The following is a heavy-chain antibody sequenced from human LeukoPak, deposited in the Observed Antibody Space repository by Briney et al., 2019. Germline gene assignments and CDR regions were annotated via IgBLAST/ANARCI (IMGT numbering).Heavy chain of an antibody. Sequence: SETLSLTCAVYGGSFSGYYWSWIRQPPGKGLEWIGEINHSGSTNYNPSLKSRVTISVDTSKNQFSLKLSSVTAADMAVYYCARDPYSSSSMGLDYWGQGTLVTVSS. CDR2: INHSGST. D-gene: IGHD6-13*01. J-gene: IGHJ4*02. CDR1: GGSFSGYY. CDR3: ARDPYSSSSMGLDY. V-gene: IGHV4-34*01.